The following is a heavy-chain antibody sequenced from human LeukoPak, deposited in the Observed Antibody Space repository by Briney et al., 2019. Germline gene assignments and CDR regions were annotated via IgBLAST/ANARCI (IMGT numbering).Heavy chain of an antibody. Sequence: GGSLRLSCIASGFTFSNDWMTWVRQVPGKGLEWVGKIMEDGTEKVYVDSVKGRFTISRDNAKNSLYLQMNSLRAEDTAVYYCARDSKFAFWFDPWGQGTLVTVSS. D-gene: IGHD4-11*01. J-gene: IGHJ5*02. CDR3: ARDSKFAFWFDP. CDR2: IMEDGTEK. CDR1: GFTFSNDW. V-gene: IGHV3-7*01.